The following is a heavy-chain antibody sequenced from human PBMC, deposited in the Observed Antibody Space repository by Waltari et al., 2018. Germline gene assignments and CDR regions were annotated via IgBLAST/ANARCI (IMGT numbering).Heavy chain of an antibody. J-gene: IGHJ4*02. D-gene: IGHD1-26*01. CDR1: GGSFSGYY. Sequence: QVQLQQWGAGLLKPSETLSLTCAVYGGSFSGYYWSWIRQPPGKGLEWIGEINHSGSTKYNPSLKSRVTIAVDTSKNQFSLKLSSVTAADTAVYYWARGPSGSLRRYFDYWGQGTLVTVSS. CDR2: INHSGST. CDR3: ARGPSGSLRRYFDY. V-gene: IGHV4-34*01.